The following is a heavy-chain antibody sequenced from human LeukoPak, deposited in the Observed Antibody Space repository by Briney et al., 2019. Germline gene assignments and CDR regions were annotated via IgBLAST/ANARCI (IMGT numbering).Heavy chain of an antibody. J-gene: IGHJ4*02. V-gene: IGHV1-46*01. CDR1: GYTFTSNY. CDR3: ARDQEGFDY. CDR2: IYPRDGST. Sequence: ASVTVSCTASGYTFTSNYIHWVRQAPGQGLEWMGMIYPRDGSTSYAQKFQGRVTVTRDTSTSTVHMELSGLRSEDTAVYCCARDQEGFDYWGQGTLVTVSS.